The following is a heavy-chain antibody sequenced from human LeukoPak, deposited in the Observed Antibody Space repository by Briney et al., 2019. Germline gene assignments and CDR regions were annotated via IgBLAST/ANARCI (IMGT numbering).Heavy chain of an antibody. V-gene: IGHV4-39*07. CDR2: IYHSGST. J-gene: IGHJ4*02. D-gene: IGHD2-21*02. Sequence: SGTLSLTCTVSGGSISSSSYYWGWIRQPPGKGLEWIGSIYHSGSTNYNPSLKSRVTISVDKSKNQFSLKLSSVTAADTAVYYCARTGDWSYFDYWGQGTLVTVSS. CDR3: ARTGDWSYFDY. CDR1: GGSISSSSYY.